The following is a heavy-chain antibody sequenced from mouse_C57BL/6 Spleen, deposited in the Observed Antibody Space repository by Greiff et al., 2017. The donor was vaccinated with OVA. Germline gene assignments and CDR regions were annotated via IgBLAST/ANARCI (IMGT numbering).Heavy chain of an antibody. CDR3: ARDRAGTGAMDY. D-gene: IGHD3-1*01. CDR1: GFTFSDYY. CDR2: INYDGSST. Sequence: VMLVESEGGLVQPGSSMKLSCTASGFTFSDYYMAWVRQVPEKGLEWVANINYDGSSTYYLDSLKSRFIISRDNAKNILYLQMSSLKSEDTATYYCARDRAGTGAMDYWGQGTSVTVSS. V-gene: IGHV5-16*01. J-gene: IGHJ4*01.